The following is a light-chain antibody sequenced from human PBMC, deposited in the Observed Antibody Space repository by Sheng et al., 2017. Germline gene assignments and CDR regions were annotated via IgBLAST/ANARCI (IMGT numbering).Light chain of an antibody. J-gene: IGKJ2*01. CDR3: QQSYTTPYT. V-gene: IGKV1-39*01. CDR1: QDIFSY. CDR2: KAS. Sequence: DIQMTQSPSTLSASVGDRVTITCRASQDIFSYLAWYQQKAGKAPKLLIYKASNLESGVPSRFSGSGSGTEFTLTITNLQPEDFAAYFCQQSYTTPYTFGQGTKLEIK.